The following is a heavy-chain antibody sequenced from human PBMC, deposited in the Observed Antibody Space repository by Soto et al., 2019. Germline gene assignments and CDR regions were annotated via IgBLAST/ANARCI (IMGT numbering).Heavy chain of an antibody. Sequence: GGALRLSCAASGFTFCSYAMHWVRQAPGKGLEWVAVISYDGSNKYYADSVKGRFTISRDNSKNTLYLQMNSLRAEDTAVYYCARDWLAAAGIKVFGMDVWGQGTTVTVSS. CDR1: GFTFCSYA. CDR3: ARDWLAAAGIKVFGMDV. CDR2: ISYDGSNK. J-gene: IGHJ6*02. V-gene: IGHV3-30-3*01. D-gene: IGHD6-13*01.